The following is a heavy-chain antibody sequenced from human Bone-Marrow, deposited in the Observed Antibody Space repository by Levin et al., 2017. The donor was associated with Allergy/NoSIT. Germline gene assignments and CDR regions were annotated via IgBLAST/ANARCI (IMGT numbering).Heavy chain of an antibody. D-gene: IGHD2-15*01. Sequence: GGSLRLSCAASGFTFSSYSMNWVRQAPGKGLEWVSYISSSSSTIYYADSVKGRFTISRDNAKNSLYLQMNSLRDEDTAVYYCARDFCSGGSCYSYYYYYYMDVWGKGTTVTVSS. J-gene: IGHJ6*03. CDR2: ISSSSSTI. V-gene: IGHV3-48*02. CDR3: ARDFCSGGSCYSYYYYYYMDV. CDR1: GFTFSSYS.